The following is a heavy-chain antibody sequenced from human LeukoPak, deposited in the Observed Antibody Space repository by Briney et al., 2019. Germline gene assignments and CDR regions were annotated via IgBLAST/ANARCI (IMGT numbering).Heavy chain of an antibody. CDR1: GFTFSSYA. CDR3: AKDSVRGVIIPYYFDY. Sequence: GGSLRLSCAASGFTFSSYAMSWVRQAPGKGLEWVSAISGSGGSTYYADSVKGRFTISRDNSKNTLYLQMNSLRAEDTAVYYCAKDSVRGVIIPYYFDYWGQGTLVTVSS. J-gene: IGHJ4*02. D-gene: IGHD3-10*02. CDR2: ISGSGGST. V-gene: IGHV3-23*01.